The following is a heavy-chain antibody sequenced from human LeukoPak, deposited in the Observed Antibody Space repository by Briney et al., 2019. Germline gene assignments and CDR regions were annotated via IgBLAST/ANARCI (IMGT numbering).Heavy chain of an antibody. CDR2: TSAFVGIT. D-gene: IGHD2-21*02. CDR3: AKSLGSVAVTANDY. V-gene: IGHV3-23*01. J-gene: IGHJ4*02. Sequence: GGSLRLSCAASGFTFSNFSMGWVRQVQGKGLEWLSATSAFVGITYYADSVKGRFTISRDNSKNTLYLQMNSLRAEETVVYYCAKSLGSVAVTANDYWGQGTLVTVSS. CDR1: GFTFSNFS.